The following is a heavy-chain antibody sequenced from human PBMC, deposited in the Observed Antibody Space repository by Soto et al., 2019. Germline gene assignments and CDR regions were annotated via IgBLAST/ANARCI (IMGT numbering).Heavy chain of an antibody. J-gene: IGHJ4*02. CDR1: GGSFSGYF. CDR2: INQSGRT. CDR3: TRGSSLIVEVQRDAPDKDYFDS. V-gene: IGHV4-34*01. Sequence: SETLSLTCAVYGGSFSGYFWSWIRQSPGKGLEWIGEINQSGRTNSNPSLRSRVAVSVDTSKNQISLKLRSVTAADTAVYYCTRGSSLIVEVQRDAPDKDYFDSWGQGTLVTVS. D-gene: IGHD2-15*01.